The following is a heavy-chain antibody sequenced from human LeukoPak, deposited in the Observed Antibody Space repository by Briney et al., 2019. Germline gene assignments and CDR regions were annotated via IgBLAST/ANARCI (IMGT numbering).Heavy chain of an antibody. CDR1: GYTFTGYY. CDR3: ATPSGSDYYYYYMDV. CDR2: INPNSGGT. D-gene: IGHD3-10*01. V-gene: IGHV1-2*02. Sequence: ASVKVSCKASGYTFTGYYMHWVRQAPGQGLEWMGWINPNSGGTNYAQKFQGRVTMTRDTSISTAYMELSRLRSDDTAVYYCATPSGSDYYYYYMDVWGKGTTVTVSS. J-gene: IGHJ6*03.